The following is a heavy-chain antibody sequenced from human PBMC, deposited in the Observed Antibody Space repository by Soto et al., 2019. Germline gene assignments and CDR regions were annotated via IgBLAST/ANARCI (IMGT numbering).Heavy chain of an antibody. CDR3: ARGWAPLFLGSSGRDNWFYP. D-gene: IGHD3-16*01. V-gene: IGHV4-31*03. J-gene: IGHJ5*02. CDR1: GGSIRSGDYY. Sequence: SETLSLTCTVSGGSIRSGDYYWSWIRQHPGKGLEWIGYIYYSGSTYYNPSLKSRVTISVDTSKNQFSLKLSSVTAADTAVYYCARGWAPLFLGSSGRDNWFYPWGQGTLVTVSS. CDR2: IYYSGST.